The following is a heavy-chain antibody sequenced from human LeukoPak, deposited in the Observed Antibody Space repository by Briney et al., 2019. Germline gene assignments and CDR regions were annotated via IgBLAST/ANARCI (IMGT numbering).Heavy chain of an antibody. V-gene: IGHV3-23*01. CDR3: AKDGGLWVSAHWGDS. CDR1: GLIFRNYA. Sequence: PGGSLRLSCTASGLIFRNYAMTWVRQAPGKGLKWVSTITTGGPNTYYADSVKGRFTVSRDDSKNTLYLQMNSLRAEDTAVYYCAKDGGLWVSAHWGDSWGRGTLVTVSS. CDR2: ITTGGPNT. J-gene: IGHJ4*02. D-gene: IGHD7-27*01.